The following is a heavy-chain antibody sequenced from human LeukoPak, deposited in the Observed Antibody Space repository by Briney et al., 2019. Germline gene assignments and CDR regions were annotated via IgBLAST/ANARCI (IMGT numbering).Heavy chain of an antibody. CDR3: VKVLVPSYDTTADY. D-gene: IGHD2-2*02. CDR2: ISSNGGST. Sequence: GGSLRLTCSASGFTFSSYAMPWVRQAPGKGLEYVSAISSNGGSTYYADSVKGRFTISRDNSKNTLYLQMSSLRAEDTAVYYCVKVLVPSYDTTADYWGQGTLVTVSS. J-gene: IGHJ4*02. V-gene: IGHV3-64D*06. CDR1: GFTFSSYA.